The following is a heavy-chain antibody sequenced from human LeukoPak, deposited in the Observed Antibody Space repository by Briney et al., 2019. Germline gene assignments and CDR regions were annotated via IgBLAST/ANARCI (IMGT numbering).Heavy chain of an antibody. CDR2: IYYSGST. CDR1: GGSISSYY. D-gene: IGHD5-24*01. Sequence: SETLSLTXTVSGGSISSYYWSWIRQPPGKGLEWIGYIYYSGSTNYNPSLKSRVTISVDTSKNQFSLKLSSVTAADTAVYYCAGGGGYNYRYFQHWGQGTLVTVSS. V-gene: IGHV4-59*01. CDR3: AGGGGYNYRYFQH. J-gene: IGHJ1*01.